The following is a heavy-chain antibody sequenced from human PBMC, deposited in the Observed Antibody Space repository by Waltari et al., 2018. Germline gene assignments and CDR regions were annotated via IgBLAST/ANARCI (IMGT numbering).Heavy chain of an antibody. D-gene: IGHD4-17*01. CDR3: AKDSAYGGDDY. Sequence: EVQLLESGGGLVQPGGSLRLSCADFGLPFSGYTMNWVRQAPGKGLEWVSAIHNGGDPTSYADSVKGRFTISRDNSKSTLFLQMNSLRAEDTAMYFCAKDSAYGGDDYWGQGTLVTVSS. CDR1: GLPFSGYT. CDR2: IHNGGDPT. J-gene: IGHJ4*02. V-gene: IGHV3-23*01.